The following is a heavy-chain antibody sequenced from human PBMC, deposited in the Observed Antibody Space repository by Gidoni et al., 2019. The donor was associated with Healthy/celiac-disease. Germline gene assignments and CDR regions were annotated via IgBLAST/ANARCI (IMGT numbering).Heavy chain of an antibody. CDR3: AQTYSSGWYGYFDY. V-gene: IGHV2-5*01. Sequence: QITLKESGPTLVKPTQTLTLTCTFSGFSPTPSGVGVGWIRQPPGKALEWLALIYWNDDKRYSPSLKSRLTITKDTSKNQVVLTMTNMDPVDTATYYCAQTYSSGWYGYFDYWGQGTLVTVSS. CDR1: GFSPTPSGVG. CDR2: IYWNDDK. J-gene: IGHJ4*02. D-gene: IGHD6-19*01.